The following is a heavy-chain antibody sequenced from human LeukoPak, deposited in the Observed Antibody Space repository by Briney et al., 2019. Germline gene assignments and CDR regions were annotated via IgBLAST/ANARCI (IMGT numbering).Heavy chain of an antibody. Sequence: PSDTLSLTCTVSGGSINNYYWRWIRQPPGKGLEWLGYIYYNGNTNYNPSLKSRAPISGDTSKSQFTLRLSSVTAADTAMYYCTRQGSYFNYWGEGTLVTVYS. V-gene: IGHV4-59*08. CDR1: GGSINNYY. CDR2: IYYNGNT. CDR3: TRQGSYFNY. D-gene: IGHD3-10*01. J-gene: IGHJ4*02.